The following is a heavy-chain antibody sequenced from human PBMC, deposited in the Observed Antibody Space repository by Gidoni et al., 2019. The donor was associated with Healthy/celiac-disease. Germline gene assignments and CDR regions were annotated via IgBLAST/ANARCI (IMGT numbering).Heavy chain of an antibody. J-gene: IGHJ4*02. CDR1: GFTFSSFS. V-gene: IGHV3-48*02. CDR2: ISSISSTI. Sequence: EVQLVESGGGLVQPGGSLRLSCAASGFTFSSFSMNWVRQAPGKGLEWVSYISSISSTIYYADSVKGRLTISRDNAKNSLYLQMNSLRDEDTAVYYCARDEIQLTTVPGFDYWGQGTLVTVSS. D-gene: IGHD4-17*01. CDR3: ARDEIQLTTVPGFDY.